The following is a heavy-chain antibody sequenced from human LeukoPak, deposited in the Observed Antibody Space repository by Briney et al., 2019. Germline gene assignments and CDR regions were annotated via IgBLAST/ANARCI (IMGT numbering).Heavy chain of an antibody. J-gene: IGHJ4*02. Sequence: SETLSLTCTVSGGSISSYYWSWIRQPPGKGLEWIGYIYYSGSTNYNPSLKSRVTISVDTSKNQFSLKLSSVTAADTAVYYCARGGPRVLRYFDWLSPPYYFDYWGQGTLVTVSS. CDR2: IYYSGST. D-gene: IGHD3-9*01. CDR1: GGSISSYY. V-gene: IGHV4-59*01. CDR3: ARGGPRVLRYFDWLSPPYYFDY.